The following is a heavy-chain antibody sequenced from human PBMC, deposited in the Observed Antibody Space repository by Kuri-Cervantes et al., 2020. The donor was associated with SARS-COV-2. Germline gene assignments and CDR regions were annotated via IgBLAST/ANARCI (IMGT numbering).Heavy chain of an antibody. CDR1: GYTFTGYY. J-gene: IGHJ2*01. V-gene: IGHV1-2*02. D-gene: IGHD6-13*01. Sequence: ASVKVSCKASGYTFTGYYMHWVRQAPGQGLEWMGWINPNSGGTNYAQKFQGRVTMTRDTSISTAYMELSSLRSEDTAVHYCAAGRTYSSSWRGGYFDLWGRGTLVTVSS. CDR3: AAGRTYSSSWRGGYFDL. CDR2: INPNSGGT.